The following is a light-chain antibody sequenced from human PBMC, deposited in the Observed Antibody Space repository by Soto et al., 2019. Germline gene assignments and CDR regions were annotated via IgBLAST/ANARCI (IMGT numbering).Light chain of an antibody. CDR3: MQGTHWHPT. CDR1: ESLVSIDGNTY. CDR2: KVS. V-gene: IGKV2-30*01. J-gene: IGKJ2*01. Sequence: DVAMTQSPLSLPVTLGQPASISCRSSESLVSIDGNTYLNWFQQRPGQSPRRLISKVSDRDSGVPDRFICSGSGTDFTLKITRVEAEDVGIYYCMQGTHWHPTFGQGTKRDIK.